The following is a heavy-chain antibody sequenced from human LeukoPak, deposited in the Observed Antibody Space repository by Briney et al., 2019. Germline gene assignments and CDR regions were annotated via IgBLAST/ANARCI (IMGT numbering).Heavy chain of an antibody. V-gene: IGHV3-48*01. CDR3: VREKLVYYYDNSGYFDS. D-gene: IGHD3-22*01. J-gene: IGHJ4*02. Sequence: GGSLRLSCAASGFSFSSYTMNWVRQAPGKGLEWLSYIRIPTGALYYADSVKGRFTISRDNAKNSLYLQMNNLRAEDTAVYYCVREKLVYYYDNSGYFDSWGRGTLVTVSS. CDR2: IRIPTGAL. CDR1: GFSFSSYT.